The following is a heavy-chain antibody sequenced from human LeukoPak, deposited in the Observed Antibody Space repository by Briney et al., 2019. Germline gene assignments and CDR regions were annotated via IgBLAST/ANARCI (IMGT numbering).Heavy chain of an antibody. J-gene: IGHJ4*01. CDR3: ARDGTAAGLYFDL. Sequence: PGGALRLSCAVSGFPFTDYWMNWVRQAPGKGLEGVASIRQDGSEKTYVDSVKGRFTISRDNTKNSLSLQVNSLRVEDTAVYYCARDGTAAGLYFDLWGQGTLDTVSS. CDR2: IRQDGSEK. CDR1: GFPFTDYW. D-gene: IGHD6-13*01. V-gene: IGHV3-7*01.